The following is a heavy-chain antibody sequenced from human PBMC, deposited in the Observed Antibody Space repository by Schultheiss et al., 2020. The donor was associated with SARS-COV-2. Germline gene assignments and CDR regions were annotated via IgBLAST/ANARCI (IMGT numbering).Heavy chain of an antibody. J-gene: IGHJ6*02. CDR1: GFTFSSYG. V-gene: IGHV3-30*19. Sequence: GESLKISCAASGFTFSSYGMHWVRQAPGKGLEWVAVIWYDGSNKYYADSVKGRFTISRVNSKNTLYLQMNSLRAEDTAVYYCARTATYYYYGMDVWGQGTTVTVSS. CDR3: ARTATYYYYGMDV. CDR2: IWYDGSNK.